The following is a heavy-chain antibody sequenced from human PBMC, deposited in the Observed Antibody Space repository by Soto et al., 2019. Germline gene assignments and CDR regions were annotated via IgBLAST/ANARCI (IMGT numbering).Heavy chain of an antibody. CDR2: IIPIFGTA. CDR1: GGTFSSYA. J-gene: IGHJ4*02. Sequence: SVKVSCKASGGTFSSYAISWVRQAPGQGLEWMGGIIPIFGTANYAQKFQGRVTITADESTSTAYMELSSLRSEDTAVYYCARTERITXIVGPFDYWGQGTLVTVSS. V-gene: IGHV1-69*13. CDR3: ARTERITXIVGPFDY. D-gene: IGHD3-22*01.